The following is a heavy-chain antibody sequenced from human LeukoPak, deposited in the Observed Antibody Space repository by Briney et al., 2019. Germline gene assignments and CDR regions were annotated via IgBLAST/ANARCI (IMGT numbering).Heavy chain of an antibody. V-gene: IGHV3-73*01. CDR3: TVVIAVAGT. D-gene: IGHD6-19*01. J-gene: IGHJ5*02. CDR1: GFTFSGSA. Sequence: GGSLRLSCAASGFTFSGSAMHWVRQASGKGLEWVGRIRSKANSYATAYAASVKGRFTISRDDSKNTAYLRMNSLKTEDTAVYYCTVVIAVAGTWGQGTLVTVSS. CDR2: IRSKANSYAT.